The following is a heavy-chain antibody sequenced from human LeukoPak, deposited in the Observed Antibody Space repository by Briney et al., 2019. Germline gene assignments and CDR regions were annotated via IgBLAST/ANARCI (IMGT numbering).Heavy chain of an antibody. CDR2: ISYDGSNK. V-gene: IGHV3-30*03. Sequence: GGSLRLSCAASGFTFSNAWMSWVRQAPGKGLEWVAVISYDGSNKYYADSVKGRFTISRDNSKNTLYLQMNSLRAEDTAVYYCARDSRLVTPDYWGQGTLVTVSS. D-gene: IGHD3-9*01. CDR1: GFTFSNAW. J-gene: IGHJ4*02. CDR3: ARDSRLVTPDY.